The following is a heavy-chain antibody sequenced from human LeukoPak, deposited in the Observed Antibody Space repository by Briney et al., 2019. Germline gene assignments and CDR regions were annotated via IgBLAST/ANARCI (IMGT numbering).Heavy chain of an antibody. V-gene: IGHV3-7*05. J-gene: IGHJ4*02. Sequence: GGSLRLSCAASGFSFSDYWMSWVRQAPGKGLEWVANIKKDGSEKIYVDSVKGRFTISRDNAKNSLYLQMNSLRVEDTAVYYCASQTSAKGFDGWGQGTLVTVSP. CDR2: IKKDGSEK. CDR3: ASQTSAKGFDG. CDR1: GFSFSDYW. D-gene: IGHD2-2*01.